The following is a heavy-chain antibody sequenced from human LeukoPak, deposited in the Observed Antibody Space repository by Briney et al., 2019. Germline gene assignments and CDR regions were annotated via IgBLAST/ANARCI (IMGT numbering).Heavy chain of an antibody. J-gene: IGHJ4*02. CDR2: IYTSGST. CDR3: ARAGTYYDFWSGYSTRGPFDY. V-gene: IGHV4-4*07. Sequence: SETLSLTCTVSGGSISSYYWSWIRQPAGKGREWIGRIYTSGSTNYNPSLKSRVTMSVDRSKNQFSLNLSSVTAADTAVYYCARAGTYYDFWSGYSTRGPFDYWGQGTLVTVSS. CDR1: GGSISSYY. D-gene: IGHD3-3*01.